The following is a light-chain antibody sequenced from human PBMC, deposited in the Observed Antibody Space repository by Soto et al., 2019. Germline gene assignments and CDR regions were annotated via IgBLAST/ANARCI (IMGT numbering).Light chain of an antibody. CDR3: QTWGTGIPRV. CDR1: SGHSSYT. V-gene: IGLV4-69*01. Sequence: QLVLTQSPSASASLGASVKLTCTLNSGHSSYTIAWHQQQPEKGPRFLMKVNSDGTCTKGDGIPDRFSGSSSGAERYLTISSLQSEDEADYSCQTWGTGIPRVFGGGTKLTVL. CDR2: VNSDGTC. J-gene: IGLJ3*02.